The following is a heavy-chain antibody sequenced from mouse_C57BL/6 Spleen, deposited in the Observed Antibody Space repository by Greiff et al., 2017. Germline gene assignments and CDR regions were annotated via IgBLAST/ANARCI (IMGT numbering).Heavy chain of an antibody. CDR1: GFSFNTYA. Sequence: EVKLVESGGGLVQPKGSLKLSCAASGFSFNTYAMNWVRQAPGKGLEWVARIRSKSNNYATYSADSVKDRFTISRDDSESMLYLQMNNLKTEDTAMYYCVRDGYYPLYYAMDYWGQGTSVTVSS. D-gene: IGHD2-3*01. V-gene: IGHV10-1*01. CDR3: VRDGYYPLYYAMDY. CDR2: IRSKSNNYAT. J-gene: IGHJ4*01.